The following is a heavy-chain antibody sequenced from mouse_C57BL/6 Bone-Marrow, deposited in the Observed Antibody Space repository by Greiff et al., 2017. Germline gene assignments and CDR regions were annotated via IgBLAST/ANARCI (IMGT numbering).Heavy chain of an antibody. D-gene: IGHD2-5*01. CDR3: ARRENYYSNYLYAMDY. V-gene: IGHV1-81*01. CDR1: GYTFTSYG. CDR2: IYPRSGNT. J-gene: IGHJ4*01. Sequence: VQLQQSGAELARPGASVKLSCKASGYTFTSYGISWVKQRTGQGLEWIGEIYPRSGNTYYNEKFKGKATLTADKSSSTAYMELRSLTSEDSAVYFCARRENYYSNYLYAMDYWGQGTSVTVSS.